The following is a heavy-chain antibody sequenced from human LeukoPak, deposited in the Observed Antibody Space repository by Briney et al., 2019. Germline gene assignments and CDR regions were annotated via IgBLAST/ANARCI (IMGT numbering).Heavy chain of an antibody. V-gene: IGHV4-59*01. J-gene: IGHJ5*02. CDR1: GGSISSYY. Sequence: PSETLSLTCTVSGGSISSYYWSWIRQPPGKGLEWIGYIYYSGSTNYNPSLKSRVTISVDTPKNQFSLKLSSVTAADTAVYYRARDQLNNWFDPWGQGTLVTVSS. CDR3: ARDQLNNWFDP. CDR2: IYYSGST. D-gene: IGHD3-10*01.